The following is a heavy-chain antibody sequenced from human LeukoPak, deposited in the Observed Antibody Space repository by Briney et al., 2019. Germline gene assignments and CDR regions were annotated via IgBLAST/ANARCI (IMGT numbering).Heavy chain of an antibody. CDR1: GGSFSGYY. CDR2: INHSGST. Sequence: SETLSLTCAVYGGSFSGYYWSWIRQPPGKGLEWIGEINHSGSTNYNPSLKSRVTISVDTSKNQFSLKLSSVTAADTAVYYCARQQRGYSYGYVYYYYYMDVWGKGTTVTISS. CDR3: ARQQRGYSYGYVYYYYYMDV. J-gene: IGHJ6*03. D-gene: IGHD5-18*01. V-gene: IGHV4-34*01.